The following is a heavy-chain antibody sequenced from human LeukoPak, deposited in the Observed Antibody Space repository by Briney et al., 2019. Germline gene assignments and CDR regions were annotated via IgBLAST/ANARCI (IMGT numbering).Heavy chain of an antibody. D-gene: IGHD6-19*01. J-gene: IGHJ2*01. V-gene: IGHV3-74*01. CDR2: INSDGSST. CDR3: ARPRGEQWLVRPNGYFDL. Sequence: GGSLRLSCAASGFTFSSYWMHWVRQAPGKGLVWVSRINSDGSSTSYADSVKGRFTISRDNAKNTLYLQMNSLRAEDTAVYYCARPRGEQWLVRPNGYFDLWGRGTLVTVSS. CDR1: GFTFSSYW.